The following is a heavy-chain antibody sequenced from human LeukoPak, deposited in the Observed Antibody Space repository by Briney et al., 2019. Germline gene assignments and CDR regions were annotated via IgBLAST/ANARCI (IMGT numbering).Heavy chain of an antibody. CDR1: GFTFSTYW. CDR3: AREYGSWRYLDY. CDR2: IKQDGGDK. V-gene: IGHV3-7*01. J-gene: IGHJ4*02. Sequence: PGGSLRLSCAASGFTFSTYWMSWVRQAPGKGLEWVANIKQDGGDKYYVDSVKGRFSISKDNAKNSLFLEMSSLRVEDTAVYYCAREYGSWRYLDYWGQGILVTVSS. D-gene: IGHD3-3*01.